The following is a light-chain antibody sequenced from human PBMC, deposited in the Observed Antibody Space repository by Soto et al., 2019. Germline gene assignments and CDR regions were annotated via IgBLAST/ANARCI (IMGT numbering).Light chain of an antibody. CDR2: GAS. Sequence: EIVLTQSPATLSLSPGERATLSCRASQSVSSYLAWYQQKPGQAPRHLIYGASNRATGIPARFSGSGSGTDFTLTISSLEPEDFAVYYCQHRGKWPRTFGQGTKLEIK. J-gene: IGKJ2*01. CDR3: QHRGKWPRT. CDR1: QSVSSY. V-gene: IGKV3-11*01.